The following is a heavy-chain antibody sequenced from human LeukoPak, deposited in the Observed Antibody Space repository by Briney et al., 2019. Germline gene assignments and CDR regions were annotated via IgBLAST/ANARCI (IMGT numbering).Heavy chain of an antibody. CDR2: ISGSGAYT. Sequence: GGSLRLSCAASGFTFSSYAMSWVRQAPGKGLEWVSGISGSGAYTYYADSVKGRFTISRDNSKNTLYLQMNSLRAEDTAVYYCAKDRALRATTFDYWGQGTLVTVSS. CDR1: GFTFSSYA. V-gene: IGHV3-23*01. D-gene: IGHD1-26*01. J-gene: IGHJ4*02. CDR3: AKDRALRATTFDY.